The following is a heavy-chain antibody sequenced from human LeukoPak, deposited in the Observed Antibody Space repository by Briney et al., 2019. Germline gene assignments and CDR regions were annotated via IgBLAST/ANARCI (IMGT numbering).Heavy chain of an antibody. V-gene: IGHV3-23*01. CDR2: IRGSGDGT. CDR1: GFTFSSFA. D-gene: IGHD4-17*01. J-gene: IGHJ3*01. CDR3: GRDPNGDYVGAFDF. Sequence: SGGSPRLSCAASGFTFSSFAMTWVRQAPGKGLEWVSSIRGSGDGTSYADSVKGRFTMSRDNSKNTLYLQMNSLRAEDTAIYYCGRDPNGDYVGAFDFWGQGTLVTVSS.